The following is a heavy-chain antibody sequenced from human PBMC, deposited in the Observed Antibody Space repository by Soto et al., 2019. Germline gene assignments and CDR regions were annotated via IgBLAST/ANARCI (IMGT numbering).Heavy chain of an antibody. CDR2: ISSNGCST. Sequence: GGSLRLSCSASGLTLSSYAMHWVRKAQGKGVEYVSAISSNGCSTYYADSVKGRFTISRDNSKNTLYLQMSSLRAEDTAVYYCFKVGPTHYYDSSGYYAFDIWGQGTMVTVSS. CDR1: GLTLSSYA. CDR3: FKVGPTHYYDSSGYYAFDI. V-gene: IGHV3-64D*06. J-gene: IGHJ3*02. D-gene: IGHD3-22*01.